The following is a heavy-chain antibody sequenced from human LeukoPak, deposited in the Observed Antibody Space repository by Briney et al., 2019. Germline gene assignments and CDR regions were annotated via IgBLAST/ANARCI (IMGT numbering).Heavy chain of an antibody. CDR3: ASRDYGDYMPFDY. D-gene: IGHD4-17*01. J-gene: IGHJ4*02. V-gene: IGHV4-34*01. Sequence: SETLSLTCAVYGGSFSGYYWSWIRQPPGKGLEWIGEINHSGSTNYNPSLKSRVTISVDTSKNQFSLKLSSVTAADTAVYYCASRDYGDYMPFDYWGQGTLVTVSS. CDR2: INHSGST. CDR1: GGSFSGYY.